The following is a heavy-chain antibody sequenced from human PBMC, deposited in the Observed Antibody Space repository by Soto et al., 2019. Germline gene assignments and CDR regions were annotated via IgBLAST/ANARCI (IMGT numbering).Heavy chain of an antibody. Sequence: QLQLHESGPGLGRPSETLSLTCTVSGGSSSTSSYYWGWLRQPPGKGLEWIGSIYYTGGTYYNPSLKSRVTISVDTSKDQFSLRLSSVTAADTAIYYCASGWRLFDFWGQGTLVTVSS. CDR3: ASGWRLFDF. V-gene: IGHV4-39*01. CDR1: GGSSSTSSYY. CDR2: IYYTGGT. D-gene: IGHD6-19*01. J-gene: IGHJ4*02.